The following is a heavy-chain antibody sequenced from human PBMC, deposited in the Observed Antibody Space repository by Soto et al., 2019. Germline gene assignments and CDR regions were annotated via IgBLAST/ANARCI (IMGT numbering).Heavy chain of an antibody. CDR1: GGSISSNY. J-gene: IGHJ4*02. V-gene: IGHV4-59*03. Sequence: SETLSLTCTVSGGSISSNYWSWIRQPPGKGLEWIGYIYYSGSTNYNPSLKSRVTISIDTSKEEFSLNLNSVAAADTAVYYCAVSTGSSQYYFDSVGQGALVTVSS. CDR3: AVSTGSSQYYFDS. CDR2: IYYSGST. D-gene: IGHD3-22*01.